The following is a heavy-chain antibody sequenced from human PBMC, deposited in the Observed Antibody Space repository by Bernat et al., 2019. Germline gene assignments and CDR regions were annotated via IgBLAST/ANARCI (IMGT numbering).Heavy chain of an antibody. CDR2: IWYDGSNK. V-gene: IGHV3-33*01. Sequence: QVQLVESGGGVVQPGRSLRLSCAASGFTFSSYGMHWVRQAPGKGLEWVAVIWYDGSNKYYADSVKGRFTISRDNSKNTLYLQMNSLRAEDTAVYYCARDPTIFGVVIKPVDYWGQGTLVRLL. D-gene: IGHD3-3*01. CDR3: ARDPTIFGVVIKPVDY. J-gene: IGHJ4*02. CDR1: GFTFSSYG.